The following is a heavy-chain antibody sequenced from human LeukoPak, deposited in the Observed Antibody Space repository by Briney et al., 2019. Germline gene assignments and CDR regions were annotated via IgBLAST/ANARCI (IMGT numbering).Heavy chain of an antibody. CDR2: IYYSGST. CDR3: ARGEGGRGFDY. CDR1: GGSISSYY. D-gene: IGHD1-26*01. Sequence: SETLTLTCTVSGGSISSYYWSWIRQPPGKGLEWIGYIYYSGSTNYNPSLKSRVTISVDTSKNQFSLKLSSVTAADTAVYYCARGEGGRGFDYWGQGTLVTVSS. V-gene: IGHV4-59*01. J-gene: IGHJ4*02.